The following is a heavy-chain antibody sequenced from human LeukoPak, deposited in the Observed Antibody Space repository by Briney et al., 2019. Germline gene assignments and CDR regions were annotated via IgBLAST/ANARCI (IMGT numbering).Heavy chain of an antibody. CDR1: GYTFTGQY. CDR2: INPNSGDT. J-gene: IGHJ4*02. V-gene: IGHV1-2*02. CDR3: ARDQTSFRMVRGIIIWAHWTFDY. Sequence: ASVKVSCKASGYTFTGQYIYWVRQAPGQGLEWMGWINPNSGDTKYAQNFQGRITMTRDTSISTAYMELSRVTSEDTAVYYCARDQTSFRMVRGIIIWAHWTFDYWGQGTQVTVSS. D-gene: IGHD3-10*01.